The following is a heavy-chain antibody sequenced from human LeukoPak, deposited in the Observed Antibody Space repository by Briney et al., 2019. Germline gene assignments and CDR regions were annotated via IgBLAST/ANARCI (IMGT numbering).Heavy chain of an antibody. Sequence: PGGFLRLSCAASGFTFDYHYINWVRQAPGKGLEWVANINQGGSESYYVDSVKGRFTISRDNAESSLYLQLSSLGAEDTAVYYCVRGGLYHYSGTSGDYWGQGTLVTVSS. V-gene: IGHV3-7*01. D-gene: IGHD1-26*01. CDR2: INQGGSES. CDR1: GFTFDYHY. J-gene: IGHJ4*02. CDR3: VRGGLYHYSGTSGDY.